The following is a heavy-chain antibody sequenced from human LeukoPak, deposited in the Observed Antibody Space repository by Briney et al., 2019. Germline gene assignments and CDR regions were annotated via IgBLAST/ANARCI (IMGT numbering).Heavy chain of an antibody. V-gene: IGHV3-33*01. Sequence: GGSLRLSCAASGFTFSSYGMHWVRQAPGEGLEWVAVIWYDGSNKYYADSVKGRFTISRDNSKNTLYLQMNSLRAEDTAVYYCAAMERNYYDSSGYYLYYWGQGTLVTVSS. CDR1: GFTFSSYG. CDR3: AAMERNYYDSSGYYLYY. D-gene: IGHD3-22*01. J-gene: IGHJ4*02. CDR2: IWYDGSNK.